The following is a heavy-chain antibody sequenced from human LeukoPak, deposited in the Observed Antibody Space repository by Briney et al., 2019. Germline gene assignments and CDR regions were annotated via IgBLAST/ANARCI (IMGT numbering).Heavy chain of an antibody. J-gene: IGHJ5*02. D-gene: IGHD2-2*01. CDR3: ARFGIVVVPAARDWFDP. CDR1: GGSFSGYY. V-gene: IGHV4-34*01. CDR2: INHSGST. Sequence: SETLSLTCAVCGGSFSGYYWSWIRQPPGKGLEWIGEINHSGSTNYNPSLKSRVTISVDTSKNQFSLKLSSVTAADTAVYYCARFGIVVVPAARDWFDPWGQGTLVTVSS.